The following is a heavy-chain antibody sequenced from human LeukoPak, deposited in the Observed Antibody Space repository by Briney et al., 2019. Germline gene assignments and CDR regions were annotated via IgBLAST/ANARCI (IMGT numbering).Heavy chain of an antibody. V-gene: IGHV4-38-2*02. J-gene: IGHJ4*02. CDR3: ARLGRVPAATIDY. Sequence: PSETLSLTCTVSGYSISSGYYWGWIRQPPGKGLEWIGSIYHSGSTYYNPSLKSRVTISVDTSKNQFSLKLSSVTAADTAVYYCARLGRVPAATIDYRGQGTLVTVSS. CDR2: IYHSGST. CDR1: GYSISSGYY. D-gene: IGHD2-2*01.